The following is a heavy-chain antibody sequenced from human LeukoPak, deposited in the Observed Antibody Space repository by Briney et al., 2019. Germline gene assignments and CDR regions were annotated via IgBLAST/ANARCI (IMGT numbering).Heavy chain of an antibody. CDR2: ISRSSSYA. D-gene: IGHD6-13*01. CDR1: GFTCSDYY. V-gene: IGHV3-11*06. Sequence: GGSLRLYCAGSGFTCSDYYMSWIRQAPGKGLKWVSYISRSSSYANYADSVKGRFAISRDNSKNTLYLQMNSLRAEDTAMYYCARVPSIAAVGIRLDYWGQGTLVTVSS. J-gene: IGHJ4*02. CDR3: ARVPSIAAVGIRLDY.